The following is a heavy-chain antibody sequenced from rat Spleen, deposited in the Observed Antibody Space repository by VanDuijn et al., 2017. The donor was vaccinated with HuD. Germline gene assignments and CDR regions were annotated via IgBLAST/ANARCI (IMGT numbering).Heavy chain of an antibody. D-gene: IGHD1-11*01. CDR2: ITNPGDST. CDR3: ARRNYVGSFFDY. J-gene: IGHJ2*01. Sequence: EVQLVESGGGLVQPGRSLKLSCVASEFTFNNYWMVWIRQAPGKGLEWSASITNPGDSTFYPDSVQGRFTISRDNAKSTLYLQMISLRSEDTATYYCARRNYVGSFFDYWGQGVMVTVSS. V-gene: IGHV5-31*01. CDR1: EFTFNNYW.